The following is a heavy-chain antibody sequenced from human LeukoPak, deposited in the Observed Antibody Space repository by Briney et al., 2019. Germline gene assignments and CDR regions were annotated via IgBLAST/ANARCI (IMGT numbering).Heavy chain of an antibody. J-gene: IGHJ6*04. CDR2: IKQDGSEK. V-gene: IGHV3-7*03. CDR1: GFTFSSYW. Sequence: GGSLRLSCAPSGFTFSSYWMSWVRQAPGKGLEWVANIKQDGSEKYYVDSVKGRFTISRDNAKNSLYLQMNSLRADDTAVYYCARKAYGLDAWGKGTTVTVSS. CDR3: ARKAYGLDA.